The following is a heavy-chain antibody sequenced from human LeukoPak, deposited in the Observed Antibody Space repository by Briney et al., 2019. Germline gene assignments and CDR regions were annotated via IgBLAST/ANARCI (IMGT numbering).Heavy chain of an antibody. J-gene: IGHJ5*02. D-gene: IGHD6-19*01. V-gene: IGHV4-39*07. CDR2: IYYSGST. CDR3: ARGGGIAVQHWFDP. CDR1: GGSISSSSYY. Sequence: PSETLSLTCTVSGGSISSSSYYWGWIRQPPGKGLEWIGSIYYSGSTYYNPSLKSRVTISVDTSENQFSLKLSSVTAADTAVYYCARGGGIAVQHWFDPWGQGTLVTVSS.